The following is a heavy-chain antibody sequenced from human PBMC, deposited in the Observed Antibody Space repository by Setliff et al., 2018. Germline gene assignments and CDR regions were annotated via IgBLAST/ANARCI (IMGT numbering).Heavy chain of an antibody. CDR2: INPRAGTT. V-gene: IGHV1-46*03. CDR3: ARGGSPDCSTAGCRYGDYVY. CDR1: GYTFTNYY. Sequence: GASVKVSCKASGYTFTNYYINWVRQAPGQGLEWMGIINPRAGTTSYAQKLQGRVTMTRDTSTNTVYMELSSLRSEDTAVYYCARGGSPDCSTAGCRYGDYVYWGQGTQVTV. J-gene: IGHJ4*02. D-gene: IGHD2-2*01.